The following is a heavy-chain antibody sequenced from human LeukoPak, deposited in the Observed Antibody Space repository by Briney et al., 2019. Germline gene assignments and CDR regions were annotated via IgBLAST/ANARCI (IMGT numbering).Heavy chain of an antibody. V-gene: IGHV4-59*01. CDR3: ARKAGSGWYGLKFDY. D-gene: IGHD6-19*01. CDR1: GGSISTYY. J-gene: IGHJ4*02. CDR2: IYYSGST. Sequence: SETLSLTCIVSGGSISTYYWNWIRQPPGKGLEWIGYIYYSGSTNYNPSLKSRVTISVDTSKKQVSLKLSSVTAADTAVYYCARKAGSGWYGLKFDYWGQGTLVTVSS.